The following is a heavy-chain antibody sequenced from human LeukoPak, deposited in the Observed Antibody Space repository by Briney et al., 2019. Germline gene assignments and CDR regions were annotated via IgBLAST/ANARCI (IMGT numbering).Heavy chain of an antibody. CDR3: ARPRKDSSGWYNFDY. CDR1: GGFISSYY. D-gene: IGHD6-19*01. Sequence: SETLSLTCTVSGGFISSYYWSWIRQPPGKGLEWIGYIYYSGSTNYNPSLKSRVTISVDTSKNQFSLKLSSVTAADTAVYYCARPRKDSSGWYNFDYWGQGTLVTVSS. V-gene: IGHV4-59*01. CDR2: IYYSGST. J-gene: IGHJ4*02.